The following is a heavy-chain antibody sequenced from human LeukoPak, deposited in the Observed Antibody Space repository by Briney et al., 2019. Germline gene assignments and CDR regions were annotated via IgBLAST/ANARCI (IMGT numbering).Heavy chain of an antibody. J-gene: IGHJ3*02. CDR1: GYTLTELS. D-gene: IGHD2-2*01. V-gene: IGHV1-24*01. Sequence: ASVKVSCKVSGYTLTELSMHWVRQAPGKGLEWMGGFDPEDGETIYAQKFQGRVTMTEDTSTDTAYMELSSLRSEDTAVYYCATGVPPPAAIRLASARDAFDIWGQGTMVTVSS. CDR3: ATGVPPPAAIRLASARDAFDI. CDR2: FDPEDGET.